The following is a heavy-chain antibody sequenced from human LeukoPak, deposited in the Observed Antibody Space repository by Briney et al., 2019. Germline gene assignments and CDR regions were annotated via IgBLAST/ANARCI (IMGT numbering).Heavy chain of an antibody. Sequence: GGSLRLSCAASGFTFSGHWMHWVRHVPGKGLMGVSRINPDGSDTTYADSVKGRFSISRDNAKNTLYLQMNSLTAEDTAVHYCARAGYNDGYDYWGQGTLVTVSS. D-gene: IGHD5-24*01. CDR1: GFTFSGHW. J-gene: IGHJ4*02. CDR3: ARAGYNDGYDY. CDR2: INPDGSDT. V-gene: IGHV3-74*01.